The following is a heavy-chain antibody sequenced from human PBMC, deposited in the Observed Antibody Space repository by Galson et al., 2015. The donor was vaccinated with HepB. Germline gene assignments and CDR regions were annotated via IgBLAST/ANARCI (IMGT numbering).Heavy chain of an antibody. CDR1: GFTFSKFG. V-gene: IGHV3-30*03. Sequence: SLRLSCAASGFTFSKFGMHWVRQAPGKGLEWVTVISSDGNKKYYGDSVRGRFTISRDNSKNTLYLQMNSLRVEDTAVYYCARGLSIGYCTGTSCYAGYGMGVWGQGTSFTVSS. J-gene: IGHJ6*02. CDR3: ARGLSIGYCTGTSCYAGYGMGV. D-gene: IGHD2-2*03. CDR2: ISSDGNKK.